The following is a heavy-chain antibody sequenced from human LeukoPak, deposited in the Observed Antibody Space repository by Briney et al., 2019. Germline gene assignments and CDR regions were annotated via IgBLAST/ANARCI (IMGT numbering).Heavy chain of an antibody. CDR2: IYHSGST. J-gene: IGHJ4*02. V-gene: IGHV4-38-2*02. D-gene: IGHD2-15*01. Sequence: SETLSLTCTVSGYSISSGYYWGWIRQPPGKGLEWIGSIYHSGSTYYNPSLKSRVTISVDTSKNQFSLKLSSVTAADTAVYYCASWKGLLYYFDYWGQGTLVTVSS. CDR3: ASWKGLLYYFDY. CDR1: GYSISSGYY.